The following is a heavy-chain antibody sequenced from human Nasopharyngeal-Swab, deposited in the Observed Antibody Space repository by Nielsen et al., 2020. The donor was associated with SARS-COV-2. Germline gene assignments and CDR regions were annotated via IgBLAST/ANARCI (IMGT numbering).Heavy chain of an antibody. D-gene: IGHD3-22*01. V-gene: IGHV4-31*02. CDR2: IYYSGST. CDR3: ARATMIVVVIGAFDI. J-gene: IGHJ3*02. Sequence: PGKGLEWIGNIYYSGSTYYNPSLKSRVTISVDTSKNQFSLKLSSETAADTAVYYCARATMIVVVIGAFDIWGQGTMVTVSS.